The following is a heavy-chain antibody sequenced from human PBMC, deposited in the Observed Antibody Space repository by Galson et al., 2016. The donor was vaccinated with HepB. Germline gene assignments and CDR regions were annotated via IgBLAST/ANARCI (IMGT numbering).Heavy chain of an antibody. CDR1: GFPFSIYA. J-gene: IGHJ5*02. V-gene: IGHV3-23*01. Sequence: SLRLSCAASGFPFSIYAISWVRQAPGKGLAWVSAISGSGGSTYYADSVRGRFTISRDNSKNTVYLQMDSLRAEDTAVYYCARDTYGSFDPWGQGALVTVSS. CDR3: ARDTYGSFDP. D-gene: IGHD3-10*01. CDR2: ISGSGGST.